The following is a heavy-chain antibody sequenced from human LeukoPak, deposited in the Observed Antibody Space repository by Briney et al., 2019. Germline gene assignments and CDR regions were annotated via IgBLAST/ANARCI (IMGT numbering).Heavy chain of an antibody. CDR3: AKGGRDGYNFDY. CDR2: ISGGGAGT. D-gene: IGHD5-24*01. J-gene: IGHJ4*02. CDR1: GFTFSSYA. V-gene: IGHV3-23*01. Sequence: GGSLRLSCAASGFTFSSYAMSRVRQAPGKGLEWVSDISGGGAGTYYADSVKGRFTISRDNSKNTLDLQMNSLRAEDTAVYYCAKGGRDGYNFDYWGQGTLVTVSS.